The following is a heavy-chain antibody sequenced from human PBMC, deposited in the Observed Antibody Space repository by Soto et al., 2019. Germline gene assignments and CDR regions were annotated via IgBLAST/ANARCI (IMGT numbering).Heavy chain of an antibody. CDR2: IYYSGST. Sequence: SETLSLTCTVSGGSISSGGYYWSWIRQHPGKGLEWIGYIYYSGSTYYNPSLKSRVTISVDTSKNQFSLKLSSVTAADTAVYYCARAMDTAMAGYTEWGQGTLVTVSS. V-gene: IGHV4-31*03. D-gene: IGHD5-18*01. J-gene: IGHJ4*02. CDR3: ARAMDTAMAGYTE. CDR1: GGSISSGGYY.